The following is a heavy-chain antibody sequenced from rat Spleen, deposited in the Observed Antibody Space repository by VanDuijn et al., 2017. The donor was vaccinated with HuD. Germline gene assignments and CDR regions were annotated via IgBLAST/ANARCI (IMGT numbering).Heavy chain of an antibody. J-gene: IGHJ2*01. CDR2: ISYEGSTT. Sequence: EVHLVESDGGSVQPGGSLKLSCAASGFTLSNYDMVWVRQAPTKGLEWVASISYEGSTTYYRDSVKGRFTISRDNAKSTLYLQMDSLRSEDTATYYCTRGYYFDYWGQGVMVTVSS. CDR1: GFTLSNYD. V-gene: IGHV5-29*01. CDR3: TRGYYFDY.